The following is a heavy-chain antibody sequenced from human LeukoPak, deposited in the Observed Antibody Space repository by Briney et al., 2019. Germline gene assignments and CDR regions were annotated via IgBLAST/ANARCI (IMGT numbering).Heavy chain of an antibody. V-gene: IGHV1-24*01. CDR3: ASRRWLQPGPYYYYYMDV. Sequence: GASVKVSCKVSGYTLTELFMHWVRQAPGKGLVWMGGFDPEDGETIYAQKFQGRVTMTEDTSTDTAYMELSSLRSEDTAVYYCASRRWLQPGPYYYYYMDVWGKGTTVTVSS. J-gene: IGHJ6*03. D-gene: IGHD5-24*01. CDR1: GYTLTELF. CDR2: FDPEDGET.